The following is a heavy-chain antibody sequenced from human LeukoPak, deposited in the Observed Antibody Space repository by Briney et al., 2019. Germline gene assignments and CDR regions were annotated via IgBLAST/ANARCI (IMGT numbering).Heavy chain of an antibody. CDR1: GGSIGSYY. CDR2: IYYSGTT. Sequence: SETLSLTCTVSGGSIGSYYWSWIRRPPGKGLEWIGYIYYSGTTTYNPSLKSRVTISVDTSKIQFSLKLTSVTAADTAVYYCARYYGDYVDAYYGLDVWGQGTTVTVSS. D-gene: IGHD4-17*01. J-gene: IGHJ6*02. CDR3: ARYYGDYVDAYYGLDV. V-gene: IGHV4-59*01.